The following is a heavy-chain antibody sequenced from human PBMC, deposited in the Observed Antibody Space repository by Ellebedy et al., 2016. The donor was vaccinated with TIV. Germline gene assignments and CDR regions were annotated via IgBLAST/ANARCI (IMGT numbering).Heavy chain of an antibody. J-gene: IGHJ4*02. CDR2: IRYNGNEK. CDR1: AFTFSAYA. CDR3: VKTGSGWFVDY. D-gene: IGHD6-19*01. V-gene: IGHV3-30*02. Sequence: PGGSLTLSCVASAFTFSAYAMYWVRQAPGTGLEWVALIRYNGNEKYYADSAKGRFTISRDNSKNTLYLQMNSLRGDDTAVYYCVKTGSGWFVDYWGQGTLVTVSS.